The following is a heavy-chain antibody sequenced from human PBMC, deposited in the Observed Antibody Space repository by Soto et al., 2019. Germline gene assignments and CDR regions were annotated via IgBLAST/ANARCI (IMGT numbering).Heavy chain of an antibody. CDR1: GGSFNRHT. J-gene: IGHJ4*02. CDR2: IIPIFGTA. CDR3: ARGWGYDSTDYYYAY. D-gene: IGHD3-22*01. V-gene: IGHV1-69*01. Sequence: QVQLVQSGAEVRKPGCSVRVSCTASGGSFNRHTISWVRQAPGQGLEWMGGIIPIFGTANHAQKFQGRVTIIADESTSTVYMELSSLRSDDTAIYYCARGWGYDSTDYYYAYWGQGTLVIVSS.